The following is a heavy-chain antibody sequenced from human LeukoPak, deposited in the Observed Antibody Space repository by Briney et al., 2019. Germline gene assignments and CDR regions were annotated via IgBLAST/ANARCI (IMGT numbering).Heavy chain of an antibody. CDR3: ARGPRGTICGVVTLYYFDY. CDR2: ISYDGSNK. V-gene: IGHV3-30*04. CDR1: GFTFSSYA. J-gene: IGHJ4*02. D-gene: IGHD3-3*01. Sequence: QPGRSLRLSCAASGFTFSSYAMHWVRQAPGKGLEWVAVISYDGSNKYYADSVKGRFTISRDNSKNTLYLQMNSLRAEDTAVYYCARGPRGTICGVVTLYYFDYWGQGTLVTVSS.